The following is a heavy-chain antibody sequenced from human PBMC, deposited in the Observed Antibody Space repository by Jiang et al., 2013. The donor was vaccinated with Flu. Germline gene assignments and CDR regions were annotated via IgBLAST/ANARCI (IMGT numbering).Heavy chain of an antibody. CDR1: GYTFTSYG. Sequence: VKVSCKASGYTFTSYGISWVRQAPGQGLEWMGWISAYNGNTNYAQKLQGRVTMTTDTSTSTAYMELRSLRSDDTAVYYCALGNSVGWGIFLFDYWGQGTLVTVSS. CDR2: ISAYNGNT. CDR3: ALGNSVGWGIFLFDY. J-gene: IGHJ4*02. V-gene: IGHV1-18*01. D-gene: IGHD4-23*01.